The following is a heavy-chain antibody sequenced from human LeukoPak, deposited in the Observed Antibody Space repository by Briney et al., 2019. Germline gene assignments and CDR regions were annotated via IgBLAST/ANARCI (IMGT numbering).Heavy chain of an antibody. V-gene: IGHV3-23*01. CDR1: GFTFNSYA. J-gene: IGHJ4*02. Sequence: GGSLRLSCAASGFTFNSYAMYWVRQAPGKGLEWVSGISGSGGSTYHADSVKGRFSISRDNSRNTVFLQMHSQRAEDTALYYCAKTTAGYSSGRYPGWPVDYWGQGTLVTVSS. CDR3: AKTTAGYSSGRYPGWPVDY. D-gene: IGHD6-19*01. CDR2: ISGSGGST.